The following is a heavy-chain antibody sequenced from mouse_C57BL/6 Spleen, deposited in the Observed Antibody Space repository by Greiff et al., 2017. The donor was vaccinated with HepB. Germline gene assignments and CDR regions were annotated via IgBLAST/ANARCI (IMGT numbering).Heavy chain of an antibody. D-gene: IGHD1-1*01. CDR2: ISSGGSYT. CDR3: ARHEDYGSRSYAMDY. J-gene: IGHJ4*01. CDR1: GFTFSSYG. V-gene: IGHV5-6*01. Sequence: EVQLVESGGDLVKPGGSLKLSCAASGFTFSSYGMSWVRQTPDKRLEWVATISSGGSYTYYPDSVKGRFTISRDNAKNTLYLQMSSLKSEDTAMYYCARHEDYGSRSYAMDYWGQGTSVTVSS.